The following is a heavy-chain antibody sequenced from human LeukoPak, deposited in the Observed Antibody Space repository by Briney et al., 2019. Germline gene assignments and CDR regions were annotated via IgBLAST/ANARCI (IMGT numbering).Heavy chain of an antibody. CDR1: GFTVSSNY. V-gene: IGHV3-66*01. CDR2: IYSGGST. Sequence: GGSLRLSCAASGFTVSSNYMSWVRQAPGKGLEWVSVIYSGGSTYYADSVKGRFTISRDNSKNTLYLQMNSLRAEDTAMYYCARSHRRDDAFDIWGQGTMVTVSS. CDR3: ARSHRRDDAFDI. J-gene: IGHJ3*02. D-gene: IGHD1-14*01.